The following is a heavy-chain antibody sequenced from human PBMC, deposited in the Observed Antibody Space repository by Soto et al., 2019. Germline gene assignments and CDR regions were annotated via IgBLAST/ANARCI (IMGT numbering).Heavy chain of an antibody. D-gene: IGHD3-10*01. CDR1: GFTFSSYG. J-gene: IGHJ6*02. Sequence: GGSLRLSCAASGFTFSSYGMHWVRQAPGKGLEWVAVISYDGSNKYYADSVKGRFTISRDNSKNTLYLQMNSLRAEDTAVYYCAKDSLLVSWFGEHDGYYYYGMDVWGQGTTVTVSS. CDR2: ISYDGSNK. V-gene: IGHV3-30*18. CDR3: AKDSLLVSWFGEHDGYYYYGMDV.